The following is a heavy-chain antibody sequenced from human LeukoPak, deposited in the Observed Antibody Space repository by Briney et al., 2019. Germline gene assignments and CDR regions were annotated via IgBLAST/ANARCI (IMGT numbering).Heavy chain of an antibody. CDR3: ARDREAVAGTVWFDP. Sequence: GGSLRLSCAASGFTFSSYSMNWVRQAPGKGLEWVSSISSSSYIYYADSVKGRFTISRDNAKNSLYLQMNSLRAEDTAVYYCARDREAVAGTVWFDPWGQGTLVTVSS. CDR2: ISSSSYI. J-gene: IGHJ5*02. D-gene: IGHD6-19*01. CDR1: GFTFSSYS. V-gene: IGHV3-21*01.